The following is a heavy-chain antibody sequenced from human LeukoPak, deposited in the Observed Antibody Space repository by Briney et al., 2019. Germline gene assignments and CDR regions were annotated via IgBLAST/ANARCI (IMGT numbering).Heavy chain of an antibody. CDR3: AKGSMIGE. J-gene: IGHJ4*02. CDR1: GLTFDDYT. CDR2: ISWDGGST. D-gene: IGHD3-22*01. V-gene: IGHV3-43*01. Sequence: GGPLRLSFAASGLTFDDYTMPWVGQAPGKGLEWVSLISWDGGSTYYADSVKGRFTISRDNSKNTLYLQMNSLRAEDTAVYYCAKGSMIGEWGQGTLVTVSS.